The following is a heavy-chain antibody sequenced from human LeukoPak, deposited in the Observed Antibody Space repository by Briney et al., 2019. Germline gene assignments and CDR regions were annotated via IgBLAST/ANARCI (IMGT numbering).Heavy chain of an antibody. CDR1: GGSISSGGYY. Sequence: PSETLSLTCTVSGGSISSGGYYWSWIRQHPGKGLEWIGYIYYSGSTYYNPSLKSRVTISVDTSKNQFSLKLSSVTAADTAVYYCAREADYYGSGSYKGWFDPWGQGTLVTVTS. CDR2: IYYSGST. D-gene: IGHD3-10*01. V-gene: IGHV4-31*03. CDR3: AREADYYGSGSYKGWFDP. J-gene: IGHJ5*02.